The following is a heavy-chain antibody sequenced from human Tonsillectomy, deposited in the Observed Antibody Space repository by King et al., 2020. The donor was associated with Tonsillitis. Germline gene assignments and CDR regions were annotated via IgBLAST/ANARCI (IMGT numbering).Heavy chain of an antibody. V-gene: IGHV3-23*04. CDR2: ITFSSFTT. D-gene: IGHD3-10*01. CDR1: GFTFVNYA. J-gene: IGHJ2*01. Sequence: VQLVESGGGLVQPGGSLRLSCVASGFTFVNYAMSWVRQAPGKGLEWVSGITFSSFTTYYSDSAKGRFTISRDNSKNTLFLEISSLRVNDTAVYYCAKGGEKQTYWYFDLWGRGTLVSVSS. CDR3: AKGGEKQTYWYFDL.